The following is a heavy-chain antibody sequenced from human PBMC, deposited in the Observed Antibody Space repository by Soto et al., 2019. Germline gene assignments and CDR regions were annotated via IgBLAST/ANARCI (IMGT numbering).Heavy chain of an antibody. Sequence: QVQLVQSGAEVKTPGSSLKVSCTVSGSRFSNYVISWVRQAPGHGLEWLGRIIPIFNSTQYAQKFQGRVTITADKSTNTDSLELGSLRSDATAVYYCAREGRGKKAGYNGLVSLGYWGQGTLVTVSS. CDR1: GSRFSNYV. CDR3: AREGRGKKAGYNGLVSLGY. V-gene: IGHV1-69*06. J-gene: IGHJ4*02. D-gene: IGHD2-2*02. CDR2: IIPIFNST.